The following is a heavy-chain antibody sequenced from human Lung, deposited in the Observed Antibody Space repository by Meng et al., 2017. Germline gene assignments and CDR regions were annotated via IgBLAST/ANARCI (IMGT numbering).Heavy chain of an antibody. D-gene: IGHD4-11*01. CDR1: GGSFSDYH. CDR3: ARGPTTMAHDFDY. V-gene: IGHV4-34*01. Sequence: VQVPPWGDRLLNRPATLSLPCVFSGGSFSDYHWSWLRPPQGKGLEWIGEINHSGSTNYNPSLESRATISVDTSQNNLSLKLSSVTAADSAVYYCARGPTTMAHDFDYWGQGTLVTVSS. CDR2: INHSGST. J-gene: IGHJ4*02.